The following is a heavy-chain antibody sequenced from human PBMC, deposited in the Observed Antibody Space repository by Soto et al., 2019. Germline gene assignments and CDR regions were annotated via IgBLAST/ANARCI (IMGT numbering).Heavy chain of an antibody. J-gene: IGHJ4*02. CDR1: GGSISSSNW. CDR3: ARPYGSGKAQGY. V-gene: IGHV4-4*02. CDR2: IYHSGST. Sequence: QVQLQESGPGLVKPSGTLSLTCAVSGGSISSSNWWSWVRQPPGKGLEWIGEIYHSGSTNYNPSLKRRXXIXVXXSKNRFSLKLSSVTAADTAVYYCARPYGSGKAQGYWGQGTLVTVSS. D-gene: IGHD3-10*01.